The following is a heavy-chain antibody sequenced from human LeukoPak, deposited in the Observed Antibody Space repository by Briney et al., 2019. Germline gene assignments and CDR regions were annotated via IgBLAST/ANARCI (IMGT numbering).Heavy chain of an antibody. CDR3: ARTVRGDYVDY. CDR2: FQYSGST. Sequence: SETLSLTCTVSGGSISSYYWSWIRQPPGKGLEWIGYFQYSGSTNYNPSLKSRATISVDTSNNQFSLKLSSVTTADTAMYYCARTVRGDYVDYWGQGTLVTVSS. J-gene: IGHJ4*02. V-gene: IGHV4-59*01. CDR1: GGSISSYY. D-gene: IGHD4-17*01.